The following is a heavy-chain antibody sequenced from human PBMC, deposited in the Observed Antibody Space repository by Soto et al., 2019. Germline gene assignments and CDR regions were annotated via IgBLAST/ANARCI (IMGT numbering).Heavy chain of an antibody. CDR2: MNPSSGNT. D-gene: IGHD1-1*01. J-gene: IGHJ6*02. Sequence: QVQLVQSGAEVKEPGASVKVSCKASGYTFTSYDIAWVRQATGQGLEWMGWMNPSSGNTGYAQKFQGRVTMTRNTSISTAYMELSSLRSEDTAVYYCARETAGNYGMDVWGQGTMVTVSS. V-gene: IGHV1-8*01. CDR1: GYTFTSYD. CDR3: ARETAGNYGMDV.